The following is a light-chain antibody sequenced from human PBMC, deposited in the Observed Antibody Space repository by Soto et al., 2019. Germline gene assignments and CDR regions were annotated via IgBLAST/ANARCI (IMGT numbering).Light chain of an antibody. CDR2: DAS. V-gene: IGKV1-33*01. J-gene: IGKJ4*01. Sequence: IQMTQYPSSLSASVGDRVTITCHASQDISNYLNWYQQKPGKATKLLIYDASNLETGVPSRFSGSGSGTDFTCAISSLKPEDIATYYCQQYDNPSLTFGGGTKVELK. CDR1: QDISNY. CDR3: QQYDNPSLT.